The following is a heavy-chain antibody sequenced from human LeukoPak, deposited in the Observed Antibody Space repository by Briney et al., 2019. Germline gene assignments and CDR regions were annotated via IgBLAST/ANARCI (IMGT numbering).Heavy chain of an antibody. CDR1: GFTFSSYG. D-gene: IGHD4-17*01. V-gene: IGHV3-30*02. CDR3: AKDPHWFFYGDYASYFDY. Sequence: PGGSLRLSCAASGFTFSSYGMHWVRQAPGKGLEWVAFIRYDGSNKYYADSVKGRFTISRDNSKNTLYLQMNSLRAEDTAVYYCAKDPHWFFYGDYASYFDYWGQGTLVTVSS. CDR2: IRYDGSNK. J-gene: IGHJ4*02.